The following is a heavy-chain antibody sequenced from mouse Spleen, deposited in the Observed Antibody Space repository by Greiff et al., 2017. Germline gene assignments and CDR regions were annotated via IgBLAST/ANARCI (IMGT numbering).Heavy chain of an antibody. CDR2: IYPGSGNT. V-gene: IGHV1-77*01. CDR1: GYTFTDYY. D-gene: IGHD4-1*01. J-gene: IGHJ2*01. CDR3: ARGRTGFDY. Sequence: LVESGAELARPGASVKLSCKASGYTFTDYYINWVKQRTGQGLEWIGEIYPGSGNTYYNEKFKGKATLTADKSSSTAYMQLSSLTSEDSAVYFCARGRTGFDYWGQGTTLTVSS.